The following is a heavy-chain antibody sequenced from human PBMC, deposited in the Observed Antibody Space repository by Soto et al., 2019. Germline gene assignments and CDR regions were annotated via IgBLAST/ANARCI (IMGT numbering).Heavy chain of an antibody. Sequence: LSLTCTVSGGSINTYYWSWIRQSPGRGLEWIGFIKDSGRTTYNPSLKSRATILVDTSQNQFTLKLTSVTPADTAVYFCARDRLAAAAREVAFDFWGQGTMVTVSS. CDR1: GGSINTYY. D-gene: IGHD6-13*01. J-gene: IGHJ3*01. V-gene: IGHV4-59*01. CDR2: IKDSGRT. CDR3: ARDRLAAAAREVAFDF.